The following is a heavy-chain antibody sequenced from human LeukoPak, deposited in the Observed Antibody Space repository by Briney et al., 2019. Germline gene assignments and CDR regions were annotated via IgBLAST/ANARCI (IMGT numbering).Heavy chain of an antibody. J-gene: IGHJ4*02. CDR2: IYSGGST. CDR3: ARDQIPHRTSYDFDPAQDY. V-gene: IGHV3-66*01. Sequence: PGGSLRLSCAASGFTVSSNYMSWVRQAPGKGLEWVSVIYSGGSTYYADSVKGRFTISRDNAKNTLYLQMNSLRAEDTAVYYCARDQIPHRTSYDFDPAQDYWGQGTLVTVSS. CDR1: GFTVSSNY. D-gene: IGHD3-3*01.